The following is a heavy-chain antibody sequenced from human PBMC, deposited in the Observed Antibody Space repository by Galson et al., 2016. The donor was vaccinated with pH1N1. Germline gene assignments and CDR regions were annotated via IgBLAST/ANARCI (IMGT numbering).Heavy chain of an antibody. D-gene: IGHD3-16*01. J-gene: IGHJ4*02. CDR2: IYPSDSDA. CDR3: VGTHRHQGVINFGAVMAFDS. V-gene: IGHV5-51*01. Sequence: QSGAEVKKPGESLQISCQASGYTFSDHWIGWVRQVPGKGLEWVAIIYPSDSDAKYSPPFQGQVTISSDTSISTAFMQWTSLKASDTGMYYCVGTHRHQGVINFGAVMAFDSWGQGTRVTVSS. CDR1: GYTFSDHW.